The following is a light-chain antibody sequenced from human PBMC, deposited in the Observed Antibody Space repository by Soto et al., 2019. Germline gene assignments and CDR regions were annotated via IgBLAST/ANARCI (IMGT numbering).Light chain of an antibody. CDR3: QQLNSYPLT. Sequence: IHLTQSPSSLSASVGDIVTITCRASQGISSYLALYQQKPGKAAKLLIYAAYTLQSGVTSRFSGSGSGTDFTLTISSLQPEDFATYYCQQLNSYPLTFGEGTKVDIK. CDR1: QGISSY. CDR2: AAY. J-gene: IGKJ4*01. V-gene: IGKV1-9*01.